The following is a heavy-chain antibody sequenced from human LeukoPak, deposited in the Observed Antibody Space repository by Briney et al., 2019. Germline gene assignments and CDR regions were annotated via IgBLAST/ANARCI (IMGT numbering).Heavy chain of an antibody. V-gene: IGHV3-23*01. D-gene: IGHD2-2*01. CDR1: GFTFSSSA. Sequence: GGSLRLSCAASGFTFSSSAMSWVRQAPGKGLEWVSTVSGSGATTYYADSVQGRFTISRDNSKNTLYLQVNSLRAEDTAVYYCSKDGECSSTGCLLDYWGQGTLVTVSS. CDR3: SKDGECSSTGCLLDY. CDR2: VSGSGATT. J-gene: IGHJ4*02.